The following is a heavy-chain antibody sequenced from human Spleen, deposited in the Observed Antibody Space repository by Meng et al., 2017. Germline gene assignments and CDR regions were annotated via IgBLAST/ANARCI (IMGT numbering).Heavy chain of an antibody. CDR3: AREGLDP. V-gene: IGHV1-8*01. J-gene: IGHJ5*02. CDR1: GYTFPSYD. CDR2: MRPNSDNT. Sequence: QVQLVQAGAEVKKPGPSVKVSCKASGYTFPSYDINWGRQATGQGLEWMGYMRPNSDNTDYAQKFQGRITVTTNTSIRTAYMELSSLTSEDTAVYYCAREGLDPWGQGTLVTVSS.